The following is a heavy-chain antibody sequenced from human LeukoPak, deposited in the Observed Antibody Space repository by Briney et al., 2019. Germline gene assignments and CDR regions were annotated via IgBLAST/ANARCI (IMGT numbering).Heavy chain of an antibody. CDR2: ISAYNGNT. D-gene: IGHD3-10*01. Sequence: ASVKVSCKASGYTFSSYGISWVRQAPGQRLEWMGWISAYNGNTNYAQKLQGRVTMTTDTSTSTAYMELRSLRSDDTAVYYCATWSSLLLWFGELLFSQQWGQGTLVTVSS. J-gene: IGHJ4*02. CDR1: GYTFSSYG. CDR3: ATWSSLLLWFGELLFSQQ. V-gene: IGHV1-18*01.